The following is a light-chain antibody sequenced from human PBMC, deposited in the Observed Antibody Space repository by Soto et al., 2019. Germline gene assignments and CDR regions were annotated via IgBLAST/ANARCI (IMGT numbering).Light chain of an antibody. CDR3: QQYVSSPWA. J-gene: IGKJ1*01. CDR1: QSISSSD. CDR2: GVS. Sequence: EIALTQSPGTLSLSPGERATLSCRASQSISSSDLAWYQQKPGQAPKPLIYGVSSRATGIPDRFSASGSGTHVPLTISRREPEDFAVYYCQQYVSSPWAFGQGTKVEIK. V-gene: IGKV3-20*01.